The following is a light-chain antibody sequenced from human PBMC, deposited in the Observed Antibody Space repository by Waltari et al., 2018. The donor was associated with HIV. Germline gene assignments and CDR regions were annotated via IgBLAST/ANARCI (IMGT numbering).Light chain of an antibody. CDR2: RNN. CDR3: AAWGNSLSLL. V-gene: IGLV1-47*01. CDR1: SPNIGRNY. Sequence: QSVLTQPPSASGTPGQRVTISCSGSSPNIGRNYVYWYQQLPGTAPKLLLYRNNQRPSGVPDRFSGSKSGTSASLAISGLRSEDEADYYCAAWGNSLSLLFGGGTKLTVL. J-gene: IGLJ2*01.